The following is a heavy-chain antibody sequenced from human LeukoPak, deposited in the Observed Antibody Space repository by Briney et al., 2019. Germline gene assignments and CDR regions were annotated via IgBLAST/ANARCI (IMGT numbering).Heavy chain of an antibody. CDR3: AKDGTAPFDY. CDR1: GFTFSSYG. CDR2: IRYDGSNK. D-gene: IGHD1/OR15-1a*01. J-gene: IGHJ4*02. V-gene: IGHV3-30*02. Sequence: GGSLRLSCAASGFTFSSYGMHWVRQAPGKGLEWVAFIRYDGSNKYYADSVKGRFTISRDNSKNTLCLQMNSLRAEDTAVYYCAKDGTAPFDYWGQGTLVTVSS.